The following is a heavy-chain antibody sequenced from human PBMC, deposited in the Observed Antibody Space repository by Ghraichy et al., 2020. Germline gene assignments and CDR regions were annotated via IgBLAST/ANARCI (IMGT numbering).Heavy chain of an antibody. V-gene: IGHV4-34*01. D-gene: IGHD3-22*01. Sequence: SETLSLTCAVYGGSFSGYYWSWIRQPPGKGLEWIGEINHSGSTNYNPSLKSRVTISVDTSKNQFSLKLSFVTAADTAVYYCARGRRPNYYDSSGYYRSWPFRGPFDYWGQGTLVTVSS. J-gene: IGHJ4*02. CDR3: ARGRRPNYYDSSGYYRSWPFRGPFDY. CDR2: INHSGST. CDR1: GGSFSGYY.